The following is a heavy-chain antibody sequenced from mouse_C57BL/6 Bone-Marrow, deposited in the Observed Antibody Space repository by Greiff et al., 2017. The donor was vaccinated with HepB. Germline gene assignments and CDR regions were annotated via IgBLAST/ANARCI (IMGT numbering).Heavy chain of an antibody. CDR1: GFTFSDFY. J-gene: IGHJ4*01. CDR3: ARDAFGNSSMDY. CDR2: SRNKANDYTT. V-gene: IGHV7-1*01. D-gene: IGHD2-1*01. Sequence: EVQLMESGGGLVQSGRSLRLSCATSGFTFSDFYMEWVRQAPGKGLEWIAASRNKANDYTTEYSASVKGRFIVSRDTSQSILYLQMNALRAEDTAIYYCARDAFGNSSMDYWGQGTSVTVSS.